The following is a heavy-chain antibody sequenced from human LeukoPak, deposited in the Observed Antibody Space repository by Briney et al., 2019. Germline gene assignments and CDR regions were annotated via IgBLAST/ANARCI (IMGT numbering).Heavy chain of an antibody. J-gene: IGHJ5*02. D-gene: IGHD3-3*01. V-gene: IGHV1-24*01. CDR2: FYPEDGET. CDR3: AADPGFTIFGVVQNAVP. CDR1: GYTLTELS. Sequence: ASVTVSCKVSGYTLTELSMHWVRQAPGKGLEWMGGFYPEDGETIYAQKFQGRVTITRDMSTSTAYMELSSLRSEDTAVYYCAADPGFTIFGVVQNAVPWGQGTLVTVSS.